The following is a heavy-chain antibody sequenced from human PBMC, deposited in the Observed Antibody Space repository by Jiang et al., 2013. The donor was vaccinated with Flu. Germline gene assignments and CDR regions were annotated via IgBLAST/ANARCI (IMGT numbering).Heavy chain of an antibody. J-gene: IGHJ2*01. V-gene: IGHV3-33*01. Sequence: PGRSLGLSCAGSGVHLQYLLAWHLGSATASRQGDSEWLAVIWHDGSSKHYADSVKGRFTISRDNSKNTLNLQMNTLRAEDTAVYYCARDIKSWYFDLWGRGTLVTVSS. D-gene: IGHD1-14*01. CDR3: ARDIKSWYFDL. CDR2: IWHDGSSK. CDR1: GVHLQYLLA.